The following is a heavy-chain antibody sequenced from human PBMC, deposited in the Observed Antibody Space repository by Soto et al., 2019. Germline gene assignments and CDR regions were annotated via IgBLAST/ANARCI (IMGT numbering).Heavy chain of an antibody. CDR3: ATSYYYDHVQH. Sequence: EVQLVETGGGLIQPGGSLRLSCAASGFTVSSNYMSWVRKAPGKGLECVSVIYSGGSTYYADSVKGRFTISRDNSKNTLYLQMNSLSAEDTAVYYCATSYYYDHVQHWGQCTLVTVSS. D-gene: IGHD3-22*01. CDR1: GFTVSSNY. V-gene: IGHV3-53*02. J-gene: IGHJ1*01. CDR2: IYSGGST.